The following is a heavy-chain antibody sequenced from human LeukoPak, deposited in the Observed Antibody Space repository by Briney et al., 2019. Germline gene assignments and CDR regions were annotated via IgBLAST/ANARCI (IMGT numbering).Heavy chain of an antibody. CDR3: ARDGIVGATIRGYFQH. D-gene: IGHD1-26*01. CDR2: INSDGSST. Sequence: GGSLRLSCAASGFTFSSYWMPWVRQAPGKGLVWVSRINSDGSSTSYADSVKGRFTISRDNAKNTLYLQMNSLRAEDTAVYYCARDGIVGATIRGYFQHWGQGTLVTVSS. V-gene: IGHV3-74*01. J-gene: IGHJ1*01. CDR1: GFTFSSYW.